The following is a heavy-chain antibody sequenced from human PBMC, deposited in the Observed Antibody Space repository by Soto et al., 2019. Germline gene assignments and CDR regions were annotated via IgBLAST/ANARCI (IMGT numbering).Heavy chain of an antibody. CDR2: ISYDGSNK. CDR1: GFTFSSYG. CDR3: AKDLTWFGELNPPDAFDI. D-gene: IGHD3-10*01. Sequence: QVQLVESGGGVVQPGRSLRLSCAASGFTFSSYGMHWVRQAPGKGLEWVAVISYDGSNKYYADSVKGRFTISRDNSKNTLYLLMNSLRAEDTAVYYCAKDLTWFGELNPPDAFDIWGQGTMVTVSS. J-gene: IGHJ3*02. V-gene: IGHV3-30*18.